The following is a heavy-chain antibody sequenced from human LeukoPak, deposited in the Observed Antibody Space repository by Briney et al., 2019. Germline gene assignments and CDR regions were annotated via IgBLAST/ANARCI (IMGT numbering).Heavy chain of an antibody. D-gene: IGHD6-19*01. CDR3: AKDAGIAVAGTEYYFDY. J-gene: IGHJ4*02. CDR1: GFTFSSYA. Sequence: PGGSLRLSCAASGFTFSSYAMSWVRQAPGKGLEWVSAISGSGGSTYYADSVKGRFTISRDNSKNTLYLQMNSLRAEDTAVYYCAKDAGIAVAGTEYYFDYWGQGTLVTVSS. CDR2: ISGSGGST. V-gene: IGHV3-23*01.